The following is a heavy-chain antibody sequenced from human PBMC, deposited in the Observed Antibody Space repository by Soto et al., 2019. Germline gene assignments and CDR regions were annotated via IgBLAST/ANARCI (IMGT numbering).Heavy chain of an antibody. CDR3: ARGSTNQYCSGGSCYPGY. V-gene: IGHV1-3*01. J-gene: IGHJ4*02. CDR2: INAGNGNT. Sequence: VASVKVSCKASGYTFTSYAMHWVRQAPGQRLEWMGWINAGNGNTKYSQKFQGRVTITRDTSASTAYMELSSLRSEDTAVYYCARGSTNQYCSGGSCYPGYWGQGTLVTVSS. D-gene: IGHD2-15*01. CDR1: GYTFTSYA.